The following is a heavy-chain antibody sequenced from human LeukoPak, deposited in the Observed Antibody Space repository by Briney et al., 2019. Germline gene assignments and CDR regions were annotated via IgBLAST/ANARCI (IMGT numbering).Heavy chain of an antibody. D-gene: IGHD3-3*01. V-gene: IGHV1-46*01. J-gene: IGHJ5*02. Sequence: ASVKVSCKASGYTFTGYYMHWVRQAPGQGLEWMGIINPSGGSTSYAQKFQGRVTMTRDMSTSTVYMELSSLRSEDTAVYYCAREWRSNWFDPWGQGTLVTVPS. CDR2: INPSGGST. CDR3: AREWRSNWFDP. CDR1: GYTFTGYY.